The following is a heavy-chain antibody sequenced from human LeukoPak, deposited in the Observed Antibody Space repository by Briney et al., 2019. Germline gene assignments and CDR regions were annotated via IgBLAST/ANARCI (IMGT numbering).Heavy chain of an antibody. Sequence: SETLSLTCAVYGGSFSGYYWSWIRQPPGKGLEWIGEINHSGSTNYNPSLKSRVTISVDTSKNQFSLKPSSVTAADTAVYYCARHPGLRYFDWSHPRGAFDIWGQGTMVTVSS. V-gene: IGHV4-34*01. CDR2: INHSGST. J-gene: IGHJ3*02. CDR3: ARHPGLRYFDWSHPRGAFDI. D-gene: IGHD3-9*01. CDR1: GGSFSGYY.